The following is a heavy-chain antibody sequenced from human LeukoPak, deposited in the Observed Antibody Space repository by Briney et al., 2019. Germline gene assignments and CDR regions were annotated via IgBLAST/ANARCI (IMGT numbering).Heavy chain of an antibody. D-gene: IGHD1-26*01. V-gene: IGHV1-18*01. CDR1: GCTFTSYY. CDR2: ISAYNGNT. J-gene: IGHJ4*02. CDR3: AKNIGISGSSFDY. Sequence: GASVKDSCKASGCTFTSYYIQWVRQVPGQGLEWMGWISAYNGNTNYAQRLQGRVTMTTDTSTSTAYMELRSLRADDTAVYYCAKNIGISGSSFDYWGQGTLVTVSS.